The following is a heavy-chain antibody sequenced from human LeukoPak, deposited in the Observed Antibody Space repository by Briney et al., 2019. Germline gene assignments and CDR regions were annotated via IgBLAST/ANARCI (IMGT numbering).Heavy chain of an antibody. J-gene: IGHJ4*02. Sequence: PGGSLRLSCAASGFTFSSYAMSWVRQAPGKGLEWVSAISGSGGSTYYADSVKGRFTISRDNAKNSLYLQMNSLRAEDTALYYCAKDKDSSGWYYFDYWGQGTLVTVSS. CDR3: AKDKDSSGWYYFDY. CDR1: GFTFSSYA. V-gene: IGHV3-23*01. D-gene: IGHD6-19*01. CDR2: ISGSGGST.